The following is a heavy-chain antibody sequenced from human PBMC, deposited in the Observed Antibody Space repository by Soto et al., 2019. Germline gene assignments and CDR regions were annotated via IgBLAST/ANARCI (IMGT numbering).Heavy chain of an antibody. D-gene: IGHD3-3*01. Sequence: SETLSLTCTVSGGSVSSGSYYWSWIRQPPGKGLEWIGYIYYSGSTNYNPSLKSRVTISVDTSKNQFSLKLSSVTAADTAVYYCARDRASIFGVVIPFDYWGQGTLVTVSS. J-gene: IGHJ4*02. V-gene: IGHV4-61*01. CDR2: IYYSGST. CDR1: GGSVSSGSYY. CDR3: ARDRASIFGVVIPFDY.